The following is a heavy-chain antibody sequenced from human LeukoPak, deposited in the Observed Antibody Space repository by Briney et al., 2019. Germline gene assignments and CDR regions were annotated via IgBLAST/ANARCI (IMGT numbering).Heavy chain of an antibody. D-gene: IGHD5-18*01. CDR2: VYPSNGDT. V-gene: IGHV1-18*01. CDR1: GYSFNRYT. CDR3: ARVSDISMVTPGFDY. J-gene: IGHJ4*02. Sequence: GASVKVSCKTSGYSFNRYTITWVRQAPGQGLEWMGWVYPSNGDTNYAEKVQGRVTMTTETVTKTACMELSDVRSDDTAMYFSARVSDISMVTPGFDYWGQGTLVTVSS.